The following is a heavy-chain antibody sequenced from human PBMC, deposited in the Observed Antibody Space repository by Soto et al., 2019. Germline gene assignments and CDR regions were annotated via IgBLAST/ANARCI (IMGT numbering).Heavy chain of an antibody. Sequence: QVQLVQSGAEVKKPGASVKGSCKASVYTFTSYDINWVRPATGQGLEWMGWMNPNSGNTAYAQKFQGRVTMTSNTSISTAYMELSSMRSEDMAVYSCGRERRGGSDNWGQGTLVTVSS. D-gene: IGHD3-10*01. V-gene: IGHV1-8*01. CDR3: GRERRGGSDN. CDR2: MNPNSGNT. CDR1: VYTFTSYD. J-gene: IGHJ4*02.